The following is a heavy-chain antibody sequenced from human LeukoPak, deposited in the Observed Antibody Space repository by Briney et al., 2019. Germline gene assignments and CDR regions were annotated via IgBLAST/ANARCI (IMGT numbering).Heavy chain of an antibody. Sequence: GGSLRLSCTASGFTFSNFWMGWVRQAPGKGLEWVANIKQDETEKFYLGSVKGRFTISRDNAKNSLYLQMNSLRAEDTAVYYCAKEPASSGWFDPRGQGTLVAVSS. CDR1: GFTFSNFW. CDR3: AKEPASSGWFDP. D-gene: IGHD6-19*01. CDR2: IKQDETEK. V-gene: IGHV3-7*03. J-gene: IGHJ5*02.